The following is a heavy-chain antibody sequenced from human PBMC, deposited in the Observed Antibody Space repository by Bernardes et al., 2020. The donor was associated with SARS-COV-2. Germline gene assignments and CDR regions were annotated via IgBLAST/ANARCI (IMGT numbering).Heavy chain of an antibody. D-gene: IGHD3-3*01. CDR3: ARVGSGTYPPDFDY. Sequence: ASVKVSCKASGYTFTDYYMSWVRQAPGQGLEWMGWINPNSGGTNYAQKFQGRVTMTCDTSISTAYMDLSRLRSDDTAVYYCARVGSGTYPPDFDYWVQGTLVTVSS. CDR1: GYTFTDYY. CDR2: INPNSGGT. V-gene: IGHV1-2*02. J-gene: IGHJ4*02.